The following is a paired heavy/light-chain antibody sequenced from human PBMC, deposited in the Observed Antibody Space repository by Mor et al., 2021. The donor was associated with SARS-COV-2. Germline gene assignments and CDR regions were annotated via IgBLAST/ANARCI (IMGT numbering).Heavy chain of an antibody. CDR1: GFTFNRFT. D-gene: IGHD2-21*02. V-gene: IGHV3-33*01. J-gene: IGHJ4*02. Sequence: QVQMVESGGGVVQPGGSLKLSCITSGFTFNRFTLHWFRQAPGKGLEWVAIIWFDGSNKFYGDSVRGRFTISRDDSKNTFYLQMNSLRAEDTAVYYCARDQHCGDDCQSYFDLWGQGALVTVSS. CDR2: IWFDGSNK. CDR3: ARDQHCGDDCQSYFDL.
Light chain of an antibody. V-gene: IGKV1-5*03. CDR3: QQYKSPSQKA. J-gene: IGKJ1*01. CDR2: KAS. CDR1: QSINIW. Sequence: DIQMTQSPSTLSASVGDRVTITCRASQSINIWLAWYQQKPGKAPKLLIYKASTLESGIPARFSGSGSGTEFTLSISSLQPDDLATYYCQQYKSPSQKAFGQGTKVEIK.